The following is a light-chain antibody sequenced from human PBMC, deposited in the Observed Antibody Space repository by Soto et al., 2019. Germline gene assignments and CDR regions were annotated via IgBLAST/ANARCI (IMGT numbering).Light chain of an antibody. Sequence: QSALTQPASASGTPGQRVTISCSGSSSNIGSNYVYWFQQLPGAAPKLLIYRNNQRPSGVPDRFSGSKSGTSASLAISGLRSEDEADYYCATWEDNLTARVFGGGTKLTVL. V-gene: IGLV1-47*01. CDR3: ATWEDNLTARV. J-gene: IGLJ3*02. CDR2: RNN. CDR1: SSNIGSNY.